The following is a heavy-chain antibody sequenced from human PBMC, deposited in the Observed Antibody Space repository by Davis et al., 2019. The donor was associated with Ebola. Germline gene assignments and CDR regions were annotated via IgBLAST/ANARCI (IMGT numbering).Heavy chain of an antibody. J-gene: IGHJ4*02. D-gene: IGHD1-26*01. CDR2: IYPYDSDT. CDR1: GNGFTSYW. Sequence: GESLKISCKNSGNGFTSYWIGWVRQMPGSGLEWMGIIYPYDSDTRYSPSFQGRVTISADKSISTAYLQWSSLKASDTAMYYCARRAGLVGATHYWGQGTLVTVSS. V-gene: IGHV5-51*01. CDR3: ARRAGLVGATHY.